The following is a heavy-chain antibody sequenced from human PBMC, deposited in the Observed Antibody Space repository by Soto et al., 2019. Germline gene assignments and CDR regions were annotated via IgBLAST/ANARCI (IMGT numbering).Heavy chain of an antibody. CDR3: ARDPSTINKLIGVWFDP. J-gene: IGHJ5*02. D-gene: IGHD4-4*01. Sequence: SVKVSCKASGDTFGRFTINWVRQAPGQGLEWMGGIKPISDITNYAQRFRGRVTFTADASTSTVYLELSSLRSEDTAMYYCARDPSTINKLIGVWFDPWGQGTLVTVSS. CDR1: GDTFGRFT. CDR2: IKPISDIT. V-gene: IGHV1-69*13.